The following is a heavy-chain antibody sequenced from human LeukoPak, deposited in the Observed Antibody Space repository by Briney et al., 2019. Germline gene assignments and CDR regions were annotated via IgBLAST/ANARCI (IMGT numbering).Heavy chain of an antibody. Sequence: SETLSLTCTVSGGSISSYHWSWIRQPAGKGLEWIGRVYTSGSTNYNPSLKSRVTMSVATSRNQFSLKLNSVTAADTAVYYCARDRPPGWFDPWGQGTLVTVSS. CDR2: VYTSGST. CDR1: GGSISSYH. V-gene: IGHV4-4*07. J-gene: IGHJ5*02. CDR3: ARDRPPGWFDP.